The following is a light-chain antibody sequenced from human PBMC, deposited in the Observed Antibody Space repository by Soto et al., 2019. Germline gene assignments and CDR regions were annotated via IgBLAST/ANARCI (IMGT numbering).Light chain of an antibody. J-gene: IGKJ4*01. Sequence: EIVMTQSPATLAVSPGHTATLSCRASQSVSSNLAWYQQKPGQAPRLLIYGASSRATGIPDRFSGSGSGTDFTLTISRLEPEDFAVYYCQQYGSSPLTFGGGTKVDI. V-gene: IGKV3-20*01. CDR3: QQYGSSPLT. CDR2: GAS. CDR1: QSVSSN.